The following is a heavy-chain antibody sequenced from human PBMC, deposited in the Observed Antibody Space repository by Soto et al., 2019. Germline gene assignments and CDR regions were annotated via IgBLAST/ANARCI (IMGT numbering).Heavy chain of an antibody. V-gene: IGHV1-69*01. D-gene: IGHD3-22*01. CDR2: IIPSFGTP. CDR3: ARGYTDYDDHSYWFDS. Sequence: QVQLVQSGAEVKKPGSSVKVSCKAAGGTFSTSLISWVRQAPGQGLEWMGGIIPSFGTPNYAQKFQGRVTITADESTRTVYMELNSLRSEDTAMYSCARGYTDYDDHSYWFDSWGQGTQVTVSS. CDR1: GGTFSTSL. J-gene: IGHJ5*01.